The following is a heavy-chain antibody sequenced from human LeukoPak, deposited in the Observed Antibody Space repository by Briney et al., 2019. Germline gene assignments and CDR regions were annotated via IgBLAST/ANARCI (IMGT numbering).Heavy chain of an antibody. Sequence: SVKVSCKASGGTFSSYAISWVRQAPGQGLEWMGRIIPILGIANYAQKFQGRVTITADKSTSTAYMELSSLRSEDTAVYYCARKGNDFWSLGGCWFDPWGQGTLVTVSS. D-gene: IGHD3-3*01. J-gene: IGHJ5*02. V-gene: IGHV1-69*04. CDR2: IIPILGIA. CDR1: GGTFSSYA. CDR3: ARKGNDFWSLGGCWFDP.